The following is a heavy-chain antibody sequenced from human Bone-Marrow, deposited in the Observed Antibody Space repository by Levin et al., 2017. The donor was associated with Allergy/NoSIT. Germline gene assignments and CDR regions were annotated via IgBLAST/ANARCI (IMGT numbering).Heavy chain of an antibody. Sequence: GGSLRLSCTASGFTFGDYAMSWFRQAPGKGLEWVGFITTKAYGGTPESAASVKGRFTISRDDSKSIAFLEMNSLQTEDTAVYYCTRDGNEIWSGKYYGMDVWGQGTTVTVSS. CDR2: ITTKAYGGTP. D-gene: IGHD3-3*01. V-gene: IGHV3-49*03. J-gene: IGHJ6*02. CDR3: TRDGNEIWSGKYYGMDV. CDR1: GFTFGDYA.